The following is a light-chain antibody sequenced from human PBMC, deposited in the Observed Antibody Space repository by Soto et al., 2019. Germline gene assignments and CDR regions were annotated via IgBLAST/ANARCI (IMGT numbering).Light chain of an antibody. Sequence: QSALTQPRSVSGSPGQSVTISCTGTSSDVGGHNYVSWYQHHPGKAPKVMVHEVSNRPSGVPDRFSGSKSGNTASLTISGLQAEDEADYYCYSYAGSSTWVFGGGTQLTVL. J-gene: IGLJ3*02. CDR1: SSDVGGHNY. CDR2: EVS. V-gene: IGLV2-11*01. CDR3: YSYAGSSTWV.